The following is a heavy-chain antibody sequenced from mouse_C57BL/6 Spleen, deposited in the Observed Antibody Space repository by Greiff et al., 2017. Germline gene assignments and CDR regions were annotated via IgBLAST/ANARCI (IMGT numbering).Heavy chain of an antibody. D-gene: IGHD2-1*01. Sequence: EVQLQQSGAELVRPGASVKLSCTASGFNIKDDYMHWVKQRPEQGLEWIGWIDPENGDTEYASKFQGKATITADTSSNTAYLQLSSLTSEDTAVYYCTRYGNFFVWGTGTTVTVSS. CDR2: IDPENGDT. CDR1: GFNIKDDY. CDR3: TRYGNFFV. J-gene: IGHJ1*03. V-gene: IGHV14-4*01.